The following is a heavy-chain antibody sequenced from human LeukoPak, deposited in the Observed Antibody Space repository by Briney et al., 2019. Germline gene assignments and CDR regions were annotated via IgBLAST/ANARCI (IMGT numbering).Heavy chain of an antibody. D-gene: IGHD3-3*01. V-gene: IGHV3-21*01. Sequence: GGSLRLSCAASGFTSSSYSMNWVRQAPGKGLAWVSSISSSSYIYYADSLKGRFTISRDNAKDSLYLQMNSLRAEDTAVYYCAITIFGVVQPIPYYWGQGTLVTVSS. CDR1: GFTSSSYS. CDR2: ISSSSYI. J-gene: IGHJ4*02. CDR3: AITIFGVVQPIPYY.